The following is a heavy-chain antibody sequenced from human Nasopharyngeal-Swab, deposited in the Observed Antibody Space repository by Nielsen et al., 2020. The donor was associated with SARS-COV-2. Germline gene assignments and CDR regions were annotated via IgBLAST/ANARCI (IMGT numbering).Heavy chain of an antibody. Sequence: GGSLRLSCAASGFTFSSYGMHWVRQAPGKGLEWVAVISYDGSNKYYADSVKGRFTISRDNSKNTLYLQMNSLRAEDTAVYYCAKILSRIVAAGTEFDYWGQGTLVTVSS. CDR2: ISYDGSNK. CDR3: AKILSRIVAAGTEFDY. V-gene: IGHV3-30*18. D-gene: IGHD6-13*01. CDR1: GFTFSSYG. J-gene: IGHJ4*02.